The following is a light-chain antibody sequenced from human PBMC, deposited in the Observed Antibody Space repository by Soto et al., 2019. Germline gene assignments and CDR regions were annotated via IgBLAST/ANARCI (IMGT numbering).Light chain of an antibody. Sequence: EIVLTQSPGTLSFSPGERATLSCRARQSVSSNLAWYQQKPGQAPRLLIYGASTRATGIPARFSGSGSGTEFTLTISSLQSEDFAVYYCQQYNNWPQTFGQGTKVDIK. V-gene: IGKV3-15*01. CDR3: QQYNNWPQT. J-gene: IGKJ1*01. CDR2: GAS. CDR1: QSVSSN.